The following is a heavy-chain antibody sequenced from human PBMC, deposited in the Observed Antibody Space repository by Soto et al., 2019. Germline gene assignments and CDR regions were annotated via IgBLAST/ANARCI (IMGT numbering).Heavy chain of an antibody. CDR2: ITNNGGST. CDR3: VKDHGPYQLHFEL. CDR1: GFTFSNYA. D-gene: IGHD1-1*01. J-gene: IGHJ4*02. Sequence: PGGSLRLSCSASGFTFSNYAIHWVRQAPGKGLEYVAAITNNGGSTYYADSMKGRFTISRDNSKSTVFLQMSSLRPEDTAIYYCVKDHGPYQLHFELWGRGTLVTVS. V-gene: IGHV3-64D*06.